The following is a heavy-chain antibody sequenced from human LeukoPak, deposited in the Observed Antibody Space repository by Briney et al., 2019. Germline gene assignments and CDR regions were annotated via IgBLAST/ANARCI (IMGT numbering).Heavy chain of an antibody. CDR3: ARAWSIAAALSAWFDP. D-gene: IGHD6-13*01. CDR2: INPSGGST. CDR1: GYTFTSYY. Sequence: ASVKVSCKASGYTFTSYYMHWVRQAPGQGLEWMGIINPSGGSTSYAQKFQGRVTMTRDTSTSTVYMELSSLRSEDTAVYCCARAWSIAAALSAWFDPWGQGTLVTVSS. J-gene: IGHJ5*02. V-gene: IGHV1-46*01.